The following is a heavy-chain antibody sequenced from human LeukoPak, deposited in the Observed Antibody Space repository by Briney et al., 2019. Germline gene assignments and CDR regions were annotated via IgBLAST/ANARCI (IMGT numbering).Heavy chain of an antibody. V-gene: IGHV3-11*01. D-gene: IGHD3-22*01. CDR2: ISSSGSTI. J-gene: IGHJ5*02. CDR3: AKGVVGSGYLNWFDP. CDR1: GFTFSDYY. Sequence: SGGSLRLSCAASGFTFSDYYMSWIRQAPGKGLEWVSYISSSGSTIYYADSVKGRFTISRDNAKNSLYLQMNSLGVEDTAFYYCAKGVVGSGYLNWFDPWGQGTLVTVSS.